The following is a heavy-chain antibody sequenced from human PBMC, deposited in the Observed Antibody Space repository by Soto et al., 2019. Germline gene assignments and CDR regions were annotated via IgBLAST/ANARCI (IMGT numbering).Heavy chain of an antibody. Sequence: ASVKVSCKASGGTFSSYAISWVRQAPGQGLEWMGGIIPIFGTANYAQKFQGRVTITADESTSTAYMELSSLRSEDTAVYYCARSGYDSGGHDAFDIWGQGTMVTVSS. CDR3: ARSGYDSGGHDAFDI. CDR1: GGTFSSYA. D-gene: IGHD5-12*01. V-gene: IGHV1-69*13. CDR2: IIPIFGTA. J-gene: IGHJ3*02.